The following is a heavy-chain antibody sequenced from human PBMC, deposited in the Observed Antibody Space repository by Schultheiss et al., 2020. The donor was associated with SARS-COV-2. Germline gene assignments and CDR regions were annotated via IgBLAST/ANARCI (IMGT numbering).Heavy chain of an antibody. V-gene: IGHV3-21*01. J-gene: IGHJ6*02. CDR1: VFTFSSYS. Sequence: GGSLRLSCAASVFTFSSYSMNWVRQAPGKGLEWVSSISSSSSYIYYADSVKGRFTISRDNAKNSLYLQMNSLRAEDTAVYYCARGGHDVVVPSQMDVWGQGTTVTVSS. D-gene: IGHD2-2*01. CDR2: ISSSSSYI. CDR3: ARGGHDVVVPSQMDV.